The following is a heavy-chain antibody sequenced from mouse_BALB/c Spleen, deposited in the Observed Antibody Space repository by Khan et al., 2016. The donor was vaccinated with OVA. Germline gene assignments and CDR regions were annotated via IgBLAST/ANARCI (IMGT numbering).Heavy chain of an antibody. J-gene: IGHJ4*01. CDR3: ARQPYYHYNVMDY. V-gene: IGHV2-6-1*01. CDR1: GFSLTDYG. Sequence: QVQLKESGPGLVAPSQSLSITCTISGFSLTDYGVHWVRQPPGKGLEWLVLMWSDGSTTYNSALKSRLTISKDNSKSQVFLKMNSLQTDDTAMYFCARQPYYHYNVMDYWGQGTQSPSPQ. D-gene: IGHD2-10*01. CDR2: MWSDGST.